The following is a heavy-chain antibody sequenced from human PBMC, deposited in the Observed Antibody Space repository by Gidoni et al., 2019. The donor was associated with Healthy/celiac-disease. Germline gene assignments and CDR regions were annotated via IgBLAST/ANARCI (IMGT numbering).Heavy chain of an antibody. J-gene: IGHJ5*02. CDR1: GYTFTSYY. Sequence: QVQLVQSGAEVKKPGASVKVSCKASGYTFTSYYMHWVRQAPGQGLEWMGIINPSGGSTSYAQKFQGRVTMTRDTSTSTVYMELSSLRSEDTAVYYCARERRIAAAGTGWFDPWGQGTLVTVSS. D-gene: IGHD6-13*01. CDR2: INPSGGST. V-gene: IGHV1-46*01. CDR3: ARERRIAAAGTGWFDP.